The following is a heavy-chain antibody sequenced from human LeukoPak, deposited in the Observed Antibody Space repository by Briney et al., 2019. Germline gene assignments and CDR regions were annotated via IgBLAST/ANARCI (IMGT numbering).Heavy chain of an antibody. Sequence: GRSLRLSCAASGFSFRNYGMHWVRQAPGKGLEWVAIISYDGSNKYYADSVKGRFTVSRDNSKNTLYLQMNSLRAEDTAVYYCARQYYYGSVSWFDPWGQGTLVTVSS. J-gene: IGHJ5*02. D-gene: IGHD3-10*01. CDR1: GFSFRNYG. CDR2: ISYDGSNK. V-gene: IGHV3-30*03. CDR3: ARQYYYGSVSWFDP.